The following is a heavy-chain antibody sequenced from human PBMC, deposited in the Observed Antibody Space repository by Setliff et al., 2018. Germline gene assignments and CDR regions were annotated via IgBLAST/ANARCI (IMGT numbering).Heavy chain of an antibody. CDR2: ISSSSSTI. D-gene: IGHD2-15*01. CDR3: AKARSRGMVLAFDI. J-gene: IGHJ3*02. CDR1: GLTFSSYS. Sequence: PGGSLRLSCAASGLTFSSYSINWVRQAPGKRLEWVSYISSSSSTIYYAASVKGRFTISRDNAKNSLYLQMNSLRAEDTAVYYCAKARSRGMVLAFDIWGQGAMVTVSS. V-gene: IGHV3-48*04.